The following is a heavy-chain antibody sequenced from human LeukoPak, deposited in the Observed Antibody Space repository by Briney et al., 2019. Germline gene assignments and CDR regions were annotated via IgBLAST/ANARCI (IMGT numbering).Heavy chain of an antibody. CDR3: AGELYYYGSGSYYVSDAFDI. Sequence: SETLSLTCAVDGGSFSGYYWSWIRPPPGKGLGWSGEINHSGSTNYNPSLKSRVTISVDTSKNQFSLQLSSVTAADTAVYYCAGELYYYGSGSYYVSDAFDIWGQGTMVTVSS. D-gene: IGHD3-10*01. J-gene: IGHJ3*02. CDR2: INHSGST. V-gene: IGHV4-34*01. CDR1: GGSFSGYY.